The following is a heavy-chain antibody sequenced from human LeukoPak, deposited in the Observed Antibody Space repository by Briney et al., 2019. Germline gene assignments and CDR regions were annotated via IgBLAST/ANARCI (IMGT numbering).Heavy chain of an antibody. J-gene: IGHJ3*02. CDR1: GFTFSSYW. D-gene: IGHD2-2*01. CDR2: IKSKTDGGTT. Sequence: GGSLRLSCAASGFTFSSYWMSWVRQAPGKGLEWVGRIKSKTDGGTTDYAAPVKGRFTISRDDSKNTLYLQMNSLKTEDTAVYYCTTGCSSTSCYAKSGANAFDIWGQGTMVTVSS. V-gene: IGHV3-15*01. CDR3: TTGCSSTSCYAKSGANAFDI.